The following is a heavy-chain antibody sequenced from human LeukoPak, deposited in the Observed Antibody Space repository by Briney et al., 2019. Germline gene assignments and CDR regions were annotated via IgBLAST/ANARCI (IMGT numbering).Heavy chain of an antibody. J-gene: IGHJ5*02. CDR1: GFTVSLNY. D-gene: IGHD1-26*01. V-gene: IGHV3-53*01. CDR3: ARVRKKVGATPNWFDP. CDR2: IYSGGST. Sequence: PGGSLRLSCGVSGFTVSLNYMRWVRRASGKGLEWVSVIYSGGSTYYADSVKGRFTITRDKSKNTLYLQMNSLRAEDTAVYYCARVRKKVGATPNWFDPWGQGTLVTVSS.